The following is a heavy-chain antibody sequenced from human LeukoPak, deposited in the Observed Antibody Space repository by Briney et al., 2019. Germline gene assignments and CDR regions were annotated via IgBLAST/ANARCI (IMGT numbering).Heavy chain of an antibody. CDR1: GFTFSSFA. D-gene: IGHD2-2*01. CDR2: ISGSGGNT. J-gene: IGHJ5*02. Sequence: GGSLRLSCAASGFTFSSFAMSWVRQAPGKGLECVSSISGSGGNTEYADSVKGRFTISRDNSKNTLYLQMNSLRAEDTAVYYCAKDRDCSSATCYVFWFDPWDQGTLVTVSS. V-gene: IGHV3-23*01. CDR3: AKDRDCSSATCYVFWFDP.